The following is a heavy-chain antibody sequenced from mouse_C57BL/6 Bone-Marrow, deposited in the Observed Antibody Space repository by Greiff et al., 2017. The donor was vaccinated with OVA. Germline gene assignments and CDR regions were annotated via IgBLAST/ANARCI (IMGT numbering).Heavy chain of an antibody. Sequence: QVQLQQSGAELVKPGASVKMSCKASGYTFTTYPIEWMKQSHGKCLEWIGNFNPYNDDTKYNEKFKGKATLTVEKSSSTVYLDLSRLTSDDSAVYYCARRSNFDYAMDYWGQGTSVTVSS. CDR2: FNPYNDDT. V-gene: IGHV1-47*01. CDR3: ARRSNFDYAMDY. D-gene: IGHD1-1*01. CDR1: GYTFTTYP. J-gene: IGHJ4*01.